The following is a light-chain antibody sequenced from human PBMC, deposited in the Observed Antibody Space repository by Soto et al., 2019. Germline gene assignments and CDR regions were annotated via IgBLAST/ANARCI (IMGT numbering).Light chain of an antibody. J-gene: IGKJ2*01. Sequence: EIVLTQSPATLSLSPGERATLSCRASQSVSSYLAWYQQNPGQAPRLLIYDASNRAPGIPAMFSGSGSGTDFTLTSSSLEPDNFAVYYGQQRSNWPPYTFGQGTKLEIK. CDR2: DAS. CDR3: QQRSNWPPYT. V-gene: IGKV3-11*01. CDR1: QSVSSY.